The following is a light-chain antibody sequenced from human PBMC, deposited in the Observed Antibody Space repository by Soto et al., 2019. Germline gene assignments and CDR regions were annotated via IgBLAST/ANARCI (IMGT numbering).Light chain of an antibody. CDR3: QHYNTFSHT. Sequence: DIQVTQSPSTLSGSVGDRVTITCRASQNITTWLAWYQRKPGKAPKLLIYGASSLQSGVPSRFSGSGSGTEFTLTISSLQPDDFATYYCQHYNTFSHTFGQGTKVDIK. J-gene: IGKJ1*01. V-gene: IGKV1-5*01. CDR2: GAS. CDR1: QNITTW.